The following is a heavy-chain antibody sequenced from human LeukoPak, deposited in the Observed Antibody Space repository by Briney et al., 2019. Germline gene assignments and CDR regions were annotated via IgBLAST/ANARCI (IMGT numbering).Heavy chain of an antibody. V-gene: IGHV5-51*01. CDR3: ARLPGGYQLLDETDYYFDY. CDR1: GYSFTSYW. D-gene: IGHD2-2*01. Sequence: GESLKISCKGSGYSFTSYWIGWVRQMPGKGLEWMGIIYPGDSDTRYSPSFQGQVTISADKSISTAYLQWSSLKASDTAMYYCARLPGGYQLLDETDYYFDYWGQGTLVTVSS. CDR2: IYPGDSDT. J-gene: IGHJ4*02.